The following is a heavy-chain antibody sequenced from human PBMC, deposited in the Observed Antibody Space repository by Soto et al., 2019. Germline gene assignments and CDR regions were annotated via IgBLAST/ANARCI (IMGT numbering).Heavy chain of an antibody. CDR3: AKYTLGATQPDYLYYYGLDL. CDR2: ISDSGNGA. Sequence: PVGSMRLSCTASGFTFGNDDMSWFRQAPVNGLEWVSSISDSGNGAYYADSVKGRLTISRDNSKNTVYLQMNSLRAEDTALYYCAKYTLGATQPDYLYYYGLDLWGQGTTVTVS. J-gene: IGHJ6*02. V-gene: IGHV3-23*01. CDR1: GFTFGNDD. D-gene: IGHD1-26*01.